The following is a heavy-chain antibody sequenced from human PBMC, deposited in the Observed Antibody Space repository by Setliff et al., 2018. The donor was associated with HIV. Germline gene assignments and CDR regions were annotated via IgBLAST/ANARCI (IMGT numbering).Heavy chain of an antibody. CDR3: ARGGLGLVIIPFDS. D-gene: IGHD3-9*01. V-gene: IGHV3-21*06. Sequence: GGSLRLSCAASDFTFSDYGMSWVRQSPGMGLEWISSISSRSDYVYYADSVKGRFTISRDNAKNLLFLQMSDLGVEDTATYFCARGGLGLVIIPFDSWGQGMLVTVSS. CDR2: ISSRSDYV. J-gene: IGHJ4*02. CDR1: DFTFSDYG.